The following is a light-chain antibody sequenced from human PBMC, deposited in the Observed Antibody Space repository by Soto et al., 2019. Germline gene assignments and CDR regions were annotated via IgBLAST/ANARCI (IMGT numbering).Light chain of an antibody. V-gene: IGKV1-39*01. CDR1: QSISTY. CDR2: AAS. J-gene: IGKJ4*01. Sequence: DIQMTQSPSSLSASVGDRVTISCRASQSISTYLNWYQQKPGKAPDLLIYAASSLQSGVPPRFSGSGSATDFTLTIMSLQPEDFATDYCQQSYTAPLTFGGGTEKEIK. CDR3: QQSYTAPLT.